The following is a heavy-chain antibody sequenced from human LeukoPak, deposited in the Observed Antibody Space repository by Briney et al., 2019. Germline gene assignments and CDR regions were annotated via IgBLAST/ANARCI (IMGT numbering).Heavy chain of an antibody. CDR3: ARDPPVWDDSSGSAVGY. V-gene: IGHV3-11*01. CDR2: ISSSGSTI. CDR1: GFTFSDYY. Sequence: GGSLRLSCAASGFTFSDYYMSWIRQAPGKGLEWVSYISSSGSTIYYADSVKGRFTISRDNANNSLYLQTNSLRAEDTAVYYCARDPPVWDDSSGSAVGYWGQGTLVTVSS. D-gene: IGHD3-22*01. J-gene: IGHJ4*02.